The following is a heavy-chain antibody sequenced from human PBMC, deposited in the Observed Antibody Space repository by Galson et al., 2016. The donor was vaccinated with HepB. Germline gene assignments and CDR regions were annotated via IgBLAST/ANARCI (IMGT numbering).Heavy chain of an antibody. CDR1: GFTFSSYA. CDR2: ISYDGNDE. V-gene: IGHV3-30-3*01. J-gene: IGHJ4*02. D-gene: IGHD3-22*01. Sequence: SLRLSCAGSGFTFSSYAMSWVRQAPGKGLEWVAVISYDGNDEYYADSVKGRFTISRDNSENTLYLHLDSLRAEDTAVYYCATSMGILVVVLREWGQGTMVTVSS. CDR3: ATSMGILVVVLRE.